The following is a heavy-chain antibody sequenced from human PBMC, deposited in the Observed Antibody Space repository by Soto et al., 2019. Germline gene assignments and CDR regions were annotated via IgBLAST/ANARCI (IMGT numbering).Heavy chain of an antibody. CDR2: ISGSGTTA. Sequence: GSLRLSCAASGFAFISYAMSWVRQAPGEGLEWVSAISGSGTTAYYADSVKDRLTISRDNSKNTLYLQMNSLRAEDTAVYYCARDSLANILTGYLIDYWGQGT. CDR1: GFAFISYA. CDR3: ARDSLANILTGYLIDY. D-gene: IGHD3-9*01. J-gene: IGHJ4*02. V-gene: IGHV3-23*01.